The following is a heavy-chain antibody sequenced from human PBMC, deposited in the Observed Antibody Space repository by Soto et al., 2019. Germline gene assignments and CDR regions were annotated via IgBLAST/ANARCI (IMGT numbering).Heavy chain of an antibody. CDR3: AKDLGSSPPGDF. CDR2: ISLSGDNT. V-gene: IGHV3-23*01. D-gene: IGHD6-6*01. J-gene: IGHJ4*02. Sequence: GGSLRLSCAASGFTFSSYAMGWVRQAPGRGLEWVASISLSGDNTYYPDSARGRFTISRDISKNTLYLQMNSLRAADTALYYCAKDLGSSPPGDFWGRGTLVTVSS. CDR1: GFTFSSYA.